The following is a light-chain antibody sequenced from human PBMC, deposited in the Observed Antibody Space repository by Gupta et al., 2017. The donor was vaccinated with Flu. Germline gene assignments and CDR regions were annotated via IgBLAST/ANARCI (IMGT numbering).Light chain of an antibody. Sequence: QSALTQPASVSGSLGQSVTISCNGTSSDIGTYDLVSWYRRHPGRVPKLMIYEATKRPPSVSDRFSGSKSGNTASLRISGLQAEDEAEYYCSSDAGSATLIFGTGT. CDR3: SSDAGSATLI. CDR2: EAT. CDR1: SSDIGTYDL. V-gene: IGLV2-23*01. J-gene: IGLJ1*01.